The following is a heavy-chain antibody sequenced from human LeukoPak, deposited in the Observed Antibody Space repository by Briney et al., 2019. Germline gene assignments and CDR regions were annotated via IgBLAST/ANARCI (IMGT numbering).Heavy chain of an antibody. D-gene: IGHD6-19*01. J-gene: IGHJ2*01. CDR3: ARDRSKQWLSWNFDL. Sequence: SQTLSLTCTVSGGSISSGSYYWSWIRQPAGKGLEWIGRIYTSGSTNYNPSLKSRVTISVDTSKNQFSLKLSSVTAADTAVYYCARDRSKQWLSWNFDLWGRGTLVTVSS. CDR2: IYTSGST. V-gene: IGHV4-61*02. CDR1: GGSISSGSYY.